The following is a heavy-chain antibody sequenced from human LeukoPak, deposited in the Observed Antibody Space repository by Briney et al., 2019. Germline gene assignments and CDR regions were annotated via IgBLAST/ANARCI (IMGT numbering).Heavy chain of an antibody. CDR1: GFSFSSSA. Sequence: PGGSLRLSCAASGFSFSSSAINWVRQAPGKGLEWVSSINQVSSHIYYADSVRGRFTISRDNAKNSVYLQMDSLRAEDTAVYYCSRGLLGTQTDSWGQGTLVTVSS. D-gene: IGHD1-1*01. J-gene: IGHJ4*02. CDR2: INQVSSHI. V-gene: IGHV3-21*01. CDR3: SRGLLGTQTDS.